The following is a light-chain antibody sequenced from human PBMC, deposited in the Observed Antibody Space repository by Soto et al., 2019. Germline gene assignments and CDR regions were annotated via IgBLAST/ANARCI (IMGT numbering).Light chain of an antibody. Sequence: QSVLTQPPSASGTAGQVVTISCSGGDSNIGSNSLYWYQHLPRMAPKLLIYYNNQRPSGVPDRFSGSRSGTSASLAIVGLRSEDEAVYYCAAWDASLSACVFGNGTKVTVL. CDR1: DSNIGSNS. V-gene: IGLV1-47*02. CDR2: YNN. J-gene: IGLJ1*01. CDR3: AAWDASLSACV.